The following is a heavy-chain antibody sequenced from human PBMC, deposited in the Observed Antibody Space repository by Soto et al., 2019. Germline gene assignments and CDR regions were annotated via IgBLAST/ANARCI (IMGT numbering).Heavy chain of an antibody. CDR1: AFTFSSYW. D-gene: IGHD3-9*01. V-gene: IGHV3-74*01. Sequence: VGSLRLSCAASAFTFSSYWMHWVRQAPGKGLVWVSRINSDGSSTSYADSVKGRFTISRDNAKNTLYLQMNSLRAEDTAVYYCAREGGIRYFDWLFGPFDYWGQGTLVTVS. J-gene: IGHJ4*02. CDR3: AREGGIRYFDWLFGPFDY. CDR2: INSDGSST.